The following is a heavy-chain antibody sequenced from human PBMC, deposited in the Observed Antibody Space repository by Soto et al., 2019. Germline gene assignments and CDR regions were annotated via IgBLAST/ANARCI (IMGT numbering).Heavy chain of an antibody. CDR1: GYSITAGGYY. Sequence: LQESGPGLVKPSQTLSLTCFVSGYSITAGGYYWSWIRHLPGKGLEWIGSFYSSGSIIYNPSLRSRVSISGDTSSNHFSMSLTSVTGADTVRYYCARMYSSGSGWFHPWGQGTLVTVSS. CDR2: FYSSGSI. J-gene: IGHJ5*02. CDR3: ARMYSSGSGWFHP. V-gene: IGHV4-31*03. D-gene: IGHD6-19*01.